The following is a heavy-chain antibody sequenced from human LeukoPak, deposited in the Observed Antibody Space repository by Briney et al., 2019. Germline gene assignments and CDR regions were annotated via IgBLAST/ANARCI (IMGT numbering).Heavy chain of an antibody. J-gene: IGHJ4*02. CDR3: AKPPIVAVVAATYFDY. CDR2: ISGSGGST. V-gene: IGHV3-23*01. D-gene: IGHD2-15*01. CDR1: GFTFSSYA. Sequence: PGGSLRLSCAASGFTFSSYAMSWVRQAPGKGLEWVSAISGSGGSTYYADSVKGRFTISRDNSKNTLYLQMNSLRAEDTAVYYCAKPPIVAVVAATYFDYWGQGTLVTVSS.